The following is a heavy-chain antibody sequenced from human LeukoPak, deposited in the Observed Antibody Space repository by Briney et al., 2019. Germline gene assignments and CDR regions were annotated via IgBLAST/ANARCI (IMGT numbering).Heavy chain of an antibody. CDR3: ARDEAVAGYYYGMDV. CDR1: GFTFSSYA. Sequence: QPGRSLRLSCAASGFTFSSYAMHWVRQVPGKGLEWVAVISYDGSNKYYADSVKGRFTISRDNSKNTLYLQMNSLRAEDTAVYYCARDEAVAGYYYGMDVWGQGTTVTVSS. CDR2: ISYDGSNK. D-gene: IGHD6-19*01. J-gene: IGHJ6*02. V-gene: IGHV3-30-3*01.